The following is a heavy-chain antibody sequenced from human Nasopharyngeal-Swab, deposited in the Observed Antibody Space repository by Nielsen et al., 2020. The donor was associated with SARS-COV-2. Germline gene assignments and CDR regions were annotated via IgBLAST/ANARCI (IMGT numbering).Heavy chain of an antibody. CDR2: IIPIFGTA. CDR1: GGTFSSYA. Sequence: SVKVSCKASGGTFSSYAISWVRQAPGQGLEWMGGIIPIFGTANYAQKFQGRVTITAAESTSTAYMELSSLRSEDTAVYYCARSGYSSSWYQHSYYYYGMDVWGQGTTVTVSS. V-gene: IGHV1-69*13. D-gene: IGHD6-13*01. CDR3: ARSGYSSSWYQHSYYYYGMDV. J-gene: IGHJ6*02.